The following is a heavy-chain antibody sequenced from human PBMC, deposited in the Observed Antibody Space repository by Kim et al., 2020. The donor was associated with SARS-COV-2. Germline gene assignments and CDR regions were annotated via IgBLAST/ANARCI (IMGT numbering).Heavy chain of an antibody. CDR2: IYYSGST. J-gene: IGHJ2*01. CDR3: ARVPIGDYVWGSYLLWYFDL. Sequence: SETLSLTCTVSGGSISSGGYYWSWIRQHPGKGLEWIGYIYYSGSTYYNPSLKSRVTISVDTSKNQFSLKLSSVTAADTAVYYCARVPIGDYVWGSYLLWYFDLWGRGTLVTVSS. V-gene: IGHV4-31*03. D-gene: IGHD3-16*02. CDR1: GGSISSGGYY.